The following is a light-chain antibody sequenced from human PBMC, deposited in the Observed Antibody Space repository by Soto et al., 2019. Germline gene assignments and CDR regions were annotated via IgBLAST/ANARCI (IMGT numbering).Light chain of an antibody. Sequence: IQMTQSPSSLSASIGDRVTITCQASHDIRNSLNWYQQTPGKPPKLLISDASNLELGVPSKFSGTGFGTDFSFAISNLLPEDIATYYCQQYDNLPLTFGGGTKVEIK. CDR2: DAS. J-gene: IGKJ4*01. V-gene: IGKV1-33*01. CDR1: HDIRNS. CDR3: QQYDNLPLT.